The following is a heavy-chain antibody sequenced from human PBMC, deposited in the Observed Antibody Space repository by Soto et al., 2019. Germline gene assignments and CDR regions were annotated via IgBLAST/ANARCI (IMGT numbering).Heavy chain of an antibody. CDR3: AKDLTRQLAYWLDP. CDR1: GFSFTGYY. Sequence: ASVKVSCKASGFSFTGYYIHWLRQAPGQGLEWMGWINAHSGGTEYAQKFQGRVTLTRDTSIATAYLTLTSLTSDDTALYYCAKDLTRQLAYWLDPWGQGTQVTVS. V-gene: IGHV1-2*02. D-gene: IGHD6-6*01. CDR2: INAHSGGT. J-gene: IGHJ5*02.